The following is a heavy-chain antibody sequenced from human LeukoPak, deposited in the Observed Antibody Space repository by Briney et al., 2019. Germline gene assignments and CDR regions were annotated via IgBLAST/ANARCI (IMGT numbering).Heavy chain of an antibody. CDR1: GFTFSSYA. V-gene: IGHV3-30-3*01. D-gene: IGHD3-3*01. CDR2: ISYDGSNK. CDR3: ARDFWSGYYGGPMDY. J-gene: IGHJ4*02. Sequence: GGSLRLSCAASGFTFSSYAMHWVRQAPGKGPEWVAVISYDGSNKYYADSVKGRFTISRDNSKNTLYLQMNSLRAEDTAVYYCARDFWSGYYGGPMDYWGQGTLVTVSS.